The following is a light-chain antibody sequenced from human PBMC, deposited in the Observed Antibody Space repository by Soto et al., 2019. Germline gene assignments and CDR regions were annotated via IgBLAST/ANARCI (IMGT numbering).Light chain of an antibody. CDR2: DGS. CDR3: QIWDSDSDYYV. J-gene: IGLJ1*01. V-gene: IGLV3-21*02. CDR1: NIGSKS. Sequence: SYELTQPPSVSVAPGQTARITCGGNNIGSKSVHWYKQKPGQAPVLVVYDGSDRPSGIPERFSGSNSGNAATLTISRVEAGDEADYYCQIWDSDSDYYVFGSGTKVTVL.